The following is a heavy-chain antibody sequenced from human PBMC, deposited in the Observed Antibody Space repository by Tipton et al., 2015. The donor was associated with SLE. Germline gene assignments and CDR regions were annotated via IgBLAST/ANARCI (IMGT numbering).Heavy chain of an antibody. V-gene: IGHV4-34*01. CDR3: ARDYYGSGFDAFDI. CDR1: GGSFSGYY. J-gene: IGHJ3*02. D-gene: IGHD3-10*01. Sequence: TLSLTCAVYGGSFSGYYWSWIRQPPGKGLEWIGEINHSGNTNHNPSLKSRVTISVDTSKNQFSLRLSSVTAADTAVYYWARDYYGSGFDAFDIWGQGTMVTVSS. CDR2: INHSGNT.